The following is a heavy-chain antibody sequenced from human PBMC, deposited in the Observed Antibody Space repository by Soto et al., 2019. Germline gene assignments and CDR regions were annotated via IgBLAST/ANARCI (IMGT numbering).Heavy chain of an antibody. CDR2: ISAYNGNT. CDR3: ARHCSGGSCYDWFDP. D-gene: IGHD2-15*01. V-gene: IGHV1-18*01. Sequence: GASVKVSCKASGYTFTSYGISWVRQAPGQGLEWMGWISAYNGNTNYAQKLQGRVTMTTDTSTSTAYMELRSLRSDDTAVYYCARHCSGGSCYDWFDPWGKGTLVPVSS. CDR1: GYTFTSYG. J-gene: IGHJ5*02.